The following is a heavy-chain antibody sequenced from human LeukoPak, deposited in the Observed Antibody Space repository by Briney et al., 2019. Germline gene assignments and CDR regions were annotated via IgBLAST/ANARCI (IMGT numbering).Heavy chain of an antibody. J-gene: IGHJ4*02. Sequence: GGSLRLSCAASGFTFSSYSMNWVRQAPGKGLEWVSSISSSSSYIYYADSVKGRFTISRDNAKNSLYLQMNSLRAEDTAVYYCARVVKAYGSGSYYSYYFDYWGQGTLVTVSS. CDR2: ISSSSSYI. CDR3: ARVVKAYGSGSYYSYYFDY. D-gene: IGHD3-10*01. CDR1: GFTFSSYS. V-gene: IGHV3-21*01.